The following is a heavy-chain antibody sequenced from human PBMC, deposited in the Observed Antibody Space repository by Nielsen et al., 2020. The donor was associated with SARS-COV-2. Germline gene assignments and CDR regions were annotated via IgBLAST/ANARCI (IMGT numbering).Heavy chain of an antibody. CDR3: ARGLVAGTPLDY. D-gene: IGHD6-19*01. CDR2: INAGNGNT. J-gene: IGHJ4*02. CDR1: GYTFTSYA. Sequence: ASVKVFCKASGYTFTSYAMHWVRQAPGQRLEWMGWINAGNGNTKYSQKFQGRVTITRDTSASTAYMELSSLRSEDTAVYYCARGLVAGTPLDYWGQGTLVTVSS. V-gene: IGHV1-3*01.